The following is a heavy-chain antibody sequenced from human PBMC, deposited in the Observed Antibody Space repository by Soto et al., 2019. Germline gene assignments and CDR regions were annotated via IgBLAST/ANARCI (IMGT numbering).Heavy chain of an antibody. CDR1: GGSISSSSYY. CDR3: ARQGEAARHQYYFDAFDI. D-gene: IGHD6-6*01. V-gene: IGHV4-39*01. Sequence: SETLSLTCTVSGGSISSSSYYWGWIRQPPGKGLEWIGSIYYSGSTCYNPSLKSRVTISVDTSKNQFSLKLSSVTAADTAVYYCARQGEAARHQYYFDAFDIWGQGTMVTVSS. J-gene: IGHJ3*02. CDR2: IYYSGST.